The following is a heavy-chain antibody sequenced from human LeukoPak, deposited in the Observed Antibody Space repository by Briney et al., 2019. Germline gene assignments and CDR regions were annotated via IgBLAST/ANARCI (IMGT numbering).Heavy chain of an antibody. V-gene: IGHV1-3*01. J-gene: IGHJ3*02. CDR3: TRSASIGSYDAFDI. CDR1: GYTFTNYG. D-gene: IGHD3-22*01. CDR2: TNAGNGDT. Sequence: GASVKVSCKASGYTFTNYGVHWVRQAPGQRLGWMGWTNAGNGDTKYSQKFRGRITTSRDTSASTVYMELSSLRSEDTAVYYCTRSASIGSYDAFDIWGQGTLVTVSS.